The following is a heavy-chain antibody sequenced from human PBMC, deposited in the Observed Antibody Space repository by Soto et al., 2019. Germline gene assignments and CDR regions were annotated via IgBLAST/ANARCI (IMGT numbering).Heavy chain of an antibody. D-gene: IGHD6-19*01. J-gene: IGHJ4*02. Sequence: SETLSLTCKVSGDSISRSRSHWWAWIRQPPGKGLEWIGSLSSTVITTHNPSLGSRFTISVDAPNNKFSLEVTSVTAADTGFYYSETKTSSGLWAFDSWGQGTPVTVSS. CDR2: LSSTVIT. CDR3: ETKTSSGLWAFDS. V-gene: IGHV4-39*01. CDR1: GDSISRSRSH.